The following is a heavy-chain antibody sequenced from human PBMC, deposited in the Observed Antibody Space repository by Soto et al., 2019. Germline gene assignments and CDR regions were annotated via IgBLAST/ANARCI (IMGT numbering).Heavy chain of an antibody. J-gene: IGHJ4*02. D-gene: IGHD2-15*01. CDR2: AYYTGST. Sequence: PSETLSLTCTVSGASISPYYWTWIRQPPGKELEWIGYAYYTGSTNYSPSLESRVTMSLDTSKSQFSLMLTSVTAADTAVYYCARHHEYCSGGTCYVVDYWGPGTLVTVSS. V-gene: IGHV4-59*08. CDR3: ARHHEYCSGGTCYVVDY. CDR1: GASISPYY.